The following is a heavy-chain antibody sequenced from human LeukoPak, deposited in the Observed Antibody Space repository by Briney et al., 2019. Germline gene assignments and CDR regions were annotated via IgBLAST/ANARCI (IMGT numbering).Heavy chain of an antibody. J-gene: IGHJ4*02. D-gene: IGHD1-14*01. Sequence: GGSLGLSCAASGFTVSSNYMSWVRQAPGKRLEWVSVIYSGGSTYYADSVKGRFTISRDNSKNTLYLQMNSLRVEDTAVYYCATNPYFDYWGQGTLVTVSS. CDR1: GFTVSSNY. V-gene: IGHV3-53*01. CDR3: ATNPYFDY. CDR2: IYSGGST.